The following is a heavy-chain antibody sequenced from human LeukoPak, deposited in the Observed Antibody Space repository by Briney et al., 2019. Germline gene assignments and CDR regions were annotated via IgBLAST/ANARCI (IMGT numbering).Heavy chain of an antibody. CDR3: ARNQDYYDSRTGAFDI. D-gene: IGHD3-22*01. J-gene: IGHJ3*02. CDR2: IKTGGSST. Sequence: GGSLRLSCAASGFTFSSHYMQWVRQAPGKGLVWVSGIKTGGSSTRYADSVKGRFTISRDNAKNSLYLQMNSLRAEDTAVYYCARNQDYYDSRTGAFDIWGQGTMVTVSS. CDR1: GFTFSSHY. V-gene: IGHV3-74*01.